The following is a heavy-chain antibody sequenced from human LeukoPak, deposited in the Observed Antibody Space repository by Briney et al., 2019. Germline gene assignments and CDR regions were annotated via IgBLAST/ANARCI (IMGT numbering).Heavy chain of an antibody. V-gene: IGHV3-74*01. CDR1: GFTFSSYW. J-gene: IGHJ4*02. D-gene: IGHD3-10*01. Sequence: GGSLRLSCAASGFTFSSYWMHWVRQAPGKGLVWVSRINSDGSSTGYADSVKGRFTISRDNAKNTLYLQMNSLRAEDTAVYYCARRRRYGSGSYYIDYWGQGTLVTVSS. CDR2: INSDGSST. CDR3: ARRRRYGSGSYYIDY.